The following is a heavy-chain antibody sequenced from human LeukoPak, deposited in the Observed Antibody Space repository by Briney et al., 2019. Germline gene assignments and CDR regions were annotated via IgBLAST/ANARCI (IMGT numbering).Heavy chain of an antibody. V-gene: IGHV4-61*02. CDR1: GGSIRSGSYY. D-gene: IGHD6-19*01. CDR3: ARTRWIVVAGTDYFDY. CDR2: IYTSGST. Sequence: SETLSLTCTVSGGSIRSGSYYWSWIRRPAGKGLEWIGRIYTSGSTNYNPSLKSRVTISVDTSKNQFSLKLSSVTAADTAVYYCARTRWIVVAGTDYFDYWGQGTLVTVSS. J-gene: IGHJ4*02.